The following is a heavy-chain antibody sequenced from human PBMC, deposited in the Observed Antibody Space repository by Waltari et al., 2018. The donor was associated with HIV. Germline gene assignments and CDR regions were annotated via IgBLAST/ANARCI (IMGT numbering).Heavy chain of an antibody. CDR3: VRLVKKTSGRYSSFFFDH. V-gene: IGHV4-38-2*01. D-gene: IGHD5-12*01. CDR2: RFHFGAA. Sequence: QVELQASAPGLVKPSKTLSLTCFLSGNTFSTDYYWGWVRQPPGKGLEWIATRFHFGAADYNPSLRSRVSISMDTSNDMLSLQVRSVTAADTAVYYCVRLVKKTSGRYSSFFFDHWGQGILVTVSS. J-gene: IGHJ4*02. CDR1: GNTFSTDYY.